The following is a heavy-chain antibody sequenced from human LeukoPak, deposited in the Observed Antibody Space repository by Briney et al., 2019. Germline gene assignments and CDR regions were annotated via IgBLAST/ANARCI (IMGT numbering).Heavy chain of an antibody. J-gene: IGHJ6*03. V-gene: IGHV3-74*01. Sequence: PGGSLRLSCAASRFTFSTYWMHWVRQAPGKGLVWVSRINSDGSSTGYADSVKGRFTISRDNAKNTLYLQMNSLRAEDTALYYCARWNHSSGWFYYYYYYMDVWGKGTTVTVSS. CDR1: RFTFSTYW. CDR3: ARWNHSSGWFYYYYYYMDV. D-gene: IGHD6-19*01. CDR2: INSDGSST.